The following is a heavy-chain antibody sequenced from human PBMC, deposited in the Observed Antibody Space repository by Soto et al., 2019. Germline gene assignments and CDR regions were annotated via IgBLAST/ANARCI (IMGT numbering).Heavy chain of an antibody. CDR2: IYHSGST. D-gene: IGHD1-26*01. Sequence: QVQLQESGPGLVKPSGTLSLTCAVSGGSISSSNWWSWVRQPPGKGLEWIGEIYHSGSTNYNPSPQSRVTKSVDKSKNQSSLKLSSVTAADTAVYYCARVSGSYYYGMDVWGQGITVTVSS. V-gene: IGHV4-4*02. CDR3: ARVSGSYYYGMDV. CDR1: GGSISSSNW. J-gene: IGHJ6*02.